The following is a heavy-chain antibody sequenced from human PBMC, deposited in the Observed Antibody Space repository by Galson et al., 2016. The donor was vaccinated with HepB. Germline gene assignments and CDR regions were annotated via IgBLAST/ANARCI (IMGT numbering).Heavy chain of an antibody. CDR1: GFTFSNYA. Sequence: CAASGFTFSNYAMHWVRQAPGKGLEWVAVMSHDGSNKYYADSVKGRFTISRDNSKKTLNLQMNSLRPEDTALYYCARGDYGGYGLDLWGQGTTVTVSS. CDR2: MSHDGSNK. CDR3: ARGDYGGYGLDL. V-gene: IGHV3-30*04. D-gene: IGHD4-23*01. J-gene: IGHJ6*02.